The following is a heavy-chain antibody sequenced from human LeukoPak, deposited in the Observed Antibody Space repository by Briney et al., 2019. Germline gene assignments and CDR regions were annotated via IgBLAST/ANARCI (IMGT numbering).Heavy chain of an antibody. D-gene: IGHD5-12*01. J-gene: IGHJ4*02. CDR1: GFTFSSYS. Sequence: GGSLRLSCAASGFTFSSYSMNWVRQAPGKGLEWVSYISSSSSTVYYADSVKGRFTISRDNAKNSLYLQMNSLRAEDTAVYYCARACYGGYDLYFDYWGQGTLVTVSS. CDR3: ARACYGGYDLYFDY. V-gene: IGHV3-48*01. CDR2: ISSSSSTV.